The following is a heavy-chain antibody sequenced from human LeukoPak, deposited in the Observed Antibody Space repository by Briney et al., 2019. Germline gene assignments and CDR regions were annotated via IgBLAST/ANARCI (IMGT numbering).Heavy chain of an antibody. CDR1: GVSFSGYY. CDR3: ARGAPSHYYDSSGYLNY. Sequence: SETLSLTCAVYGVSFSGYYWSWIRQPPGKGLEWIGEINHSGSTNYNPSLKSRVTISVDTSKNQFSLKLSSVTAADTAVYYCARGAPSHYYDSSGYLNYWGQGTLVTVSS. J-gene: IGHJ4*02. V-gene: IGHV4-34*01. CDR2: INHSGST. D-gene: IGHD3-22*01.